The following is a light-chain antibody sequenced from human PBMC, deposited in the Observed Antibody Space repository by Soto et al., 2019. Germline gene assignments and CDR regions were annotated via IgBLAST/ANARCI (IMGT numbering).Light chain of an antibody. CDR3: MQELQSLT. CDR1: QSLLNSNGHNY. V-gene: IGKV2-28*01. Sequence: SPRTVPVTPGEPVRIFCTSTQSLLNSNGHNYLDWYLPRPGPSPQLLINLGTKRAFGVPDRCSGSGSGSDFTLKISRVEAEDVDVYYWMQELQSLTFGEGTKVDIK. J-gene: IGKJ1*01. CDR2: LGT.